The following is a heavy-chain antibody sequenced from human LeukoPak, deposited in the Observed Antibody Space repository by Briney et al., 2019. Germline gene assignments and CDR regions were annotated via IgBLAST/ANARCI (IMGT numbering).Heavy chain of an antibody. V-gene: IGHV4-59*01. CDR3: ARLEQQLALFDY. CDR1: GFTFSTSW. J-gene: IGHJ4*02. Sequence: GSLRLSCAASGFTFSTSWMHWIRQPPGKGLEWIGYIYYSGSTNYNPSLKSRVTISVDTSKNQFSLKLSSVTAADTAVYYCARLEQQLALFDYWGQGTLVTVSS. CDR2: IYYSGST. D-gene: IGHD6-13*01.